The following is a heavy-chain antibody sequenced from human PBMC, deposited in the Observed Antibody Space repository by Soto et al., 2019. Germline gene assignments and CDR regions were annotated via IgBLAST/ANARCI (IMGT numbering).Heavy chain of an antibody. V-gene: IGHV4-39*01. J-gene: IGHJ4*02. CDR1: VDSTSRTTYY. D-gene: IGHD6-13*01. Sequence: PSETLSLTCSVSVDSTSRTTYYWGWIRQPPGKGLEWIGSIYFGGSTYYNPSLRSRVTIFAEPSRNQFSLKLSSVTAADTAVYYCARGLGTAAADNWGQGTLVT. CDR2: IYFGGST. CDR3: ARGLGTAAADN.